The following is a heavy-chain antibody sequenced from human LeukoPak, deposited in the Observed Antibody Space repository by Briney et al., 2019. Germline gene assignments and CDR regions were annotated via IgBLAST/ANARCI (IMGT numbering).Heavy chain of an antibody. D-gene: IGHD3-10*01. CDR2: INHSGST. V-gene: IGHV4-34*01. Sequence: SETLSLTCAVYGGSFSGYYWSWIRQPPGKGLEWIGEINHSGSTNYNPSLKSRVTISVDTSKNQFSLKLSSVTAADTAVYYCARGNMVRGVMVYWGQGTLVTVSS. CDR3: ARGNMVRGVMVY. CDR1: GGSFSGYY. J-gene: IGHJ4*02.